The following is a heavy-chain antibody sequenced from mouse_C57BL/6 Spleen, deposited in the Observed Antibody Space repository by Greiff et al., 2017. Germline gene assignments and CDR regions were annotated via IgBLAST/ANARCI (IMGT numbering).Heavy chain of an antibody. CDR1: GYAFSSSW. Sequence: QVQLQQSGPELVKPGASVKISCKASGYAFSSSWMNWVKQRPGKGLEWIGRIYPGDGDTKYNGTFKGKATLTADKSSSTAYMQLSSLTSEDSAVYFCARRNYYGSSMYFDVWGTGTTVTVSS. CDR3: ARRNYYGSSMYFDV. CDR2: IYPGDGDT. J-gene: IGHJ1*03. D-gene: IGHD1-1*01. V-gene: IGHV1-82*01.